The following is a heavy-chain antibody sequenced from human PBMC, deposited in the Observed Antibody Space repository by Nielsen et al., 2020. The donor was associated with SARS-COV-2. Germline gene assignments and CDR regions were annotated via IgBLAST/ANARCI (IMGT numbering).Heavy chain of an antibody. D-gene: IGHD6-19*01. Sequence: SLKISCAASGFTFSSYAMRWVRQAPGKGLEWVSGISWNSGSIGYADSVKGRFTISRDNAKNSLYLQMNSLRAEDTALYYCAKDGHSSGWYGAPDYWGQGTLVTVSS. CDR3: AKDGHSSGWYGAPDY. J-gene: IGHJ4*02. CDR2: ISWNSGSI. V-gene: IGHV3-9*01. CDR1: GFTFSSYA.